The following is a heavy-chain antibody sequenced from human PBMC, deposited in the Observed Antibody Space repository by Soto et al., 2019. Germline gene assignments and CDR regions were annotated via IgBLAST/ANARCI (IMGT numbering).Heavy chain of an antibody. CDR2: IYYSGST. CDR1: GGSISSGGYY. V-gene: IGHV4-31*03. J-gene: IGHJ3*02. Sequence: QVQLQESGPGLVKPSQTLSLTCTVSGGSISSGGYYWSWIRQHPGKGLEWIGYIYYSGSTYYNPSLKSRVTRSVDTSKNQFSLKLSSVTAADTAVYYCARGATYYYDSSGYADAFDIWGQGTMVTVSS. D-gene: IGHD3-22*01. CDR3: ARGATYYYDSSGYADAFDI.